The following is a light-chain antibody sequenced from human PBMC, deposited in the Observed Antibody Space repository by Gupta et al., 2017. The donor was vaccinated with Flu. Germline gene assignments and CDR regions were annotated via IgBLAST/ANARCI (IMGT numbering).Light chain of an antibody. CDR1: SSNVGAGYD. Sequence: QSVLTQPPSVSGAPGQRVTISCTGSSSNVGAGYDVHWYQQLPGTAPKLLIYGSHNRPSGVPDRFSGSKSGTSASLAITGLQAEDEADYYCQSYDSSLRVVSGGGTKLTGL. CDR2: GSH. V-gene: IGLV1-40*01. CDR3: QSYDSSLRVV. J-gene: IGLJ2*01.